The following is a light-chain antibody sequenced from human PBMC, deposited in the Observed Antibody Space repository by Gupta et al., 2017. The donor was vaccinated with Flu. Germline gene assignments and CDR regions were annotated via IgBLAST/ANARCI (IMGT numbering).Light chain of an antibody. Sequence: DIQMTQSPSSLSASVGDRITITCRASQDISVFLNWYQQKPGKAPKLLIYAASTLQSGVPSRFSGSGSETDFTLTISNLQPEDFAIYYCQQSYSSFNTFGQGTRLEIK. CDR1: QDISVF. V-gene: IGKV1-39*01. CDR3: QQSYSSFNT. CDR2: AAS. J-gene: IGKJ5*01.